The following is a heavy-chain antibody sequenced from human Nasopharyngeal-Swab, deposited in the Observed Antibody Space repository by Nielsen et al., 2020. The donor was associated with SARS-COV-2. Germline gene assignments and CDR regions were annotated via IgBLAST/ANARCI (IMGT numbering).Heavy chain of an antibody. V-gene: IGHV3-30-3*01. CDR1: GFTFSSYA. D-gene: IGHD1-26*01. J-gene: IGHJ6*02. CDR3: ARAVGGSYLYGMDV. Sequence: GESLKISCAASGFTFSSYAMHWVRQAPGKWLEWVAVISYDGSNKYYADSVKGRFTISRDNSKNTLYLQMNSLRAEDTAVYYCARAVGGSYLYGMDVWGQGATVTVSS. CDR2: ISYDGSNK.